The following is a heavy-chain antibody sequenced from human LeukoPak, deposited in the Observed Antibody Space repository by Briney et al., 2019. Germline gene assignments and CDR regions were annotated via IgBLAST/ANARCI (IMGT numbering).Heavy chain of an antibody. CDR1: GYSFTSYW. CDR3: XXXGAGSSSWYSAAFDI. CDR2: IYPGDSDT. Sequence: GESLKISCKGSGYSFTSYWIGWVRPMPGKGLEWMGIIYPGDSDTRYSPSFQGQVTISADKSISTAYLQWSSLKAPDTAMDYRXXXGAGSSSWYSAAFDIWGQGTMVTVSS. J-gene: IGHJ3*02. V-gene: IGHV5-51*01. D-gene: IGHD6-13*01.